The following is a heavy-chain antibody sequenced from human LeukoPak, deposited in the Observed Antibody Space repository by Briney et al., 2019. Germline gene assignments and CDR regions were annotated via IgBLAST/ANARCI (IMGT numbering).Heavy chain of an antibody. J-gene: IGHJ3*02. CDR1: GASMTTYY. CDR2: IYSSGST. CDR3: ARLPAARLISGAFDI. D-gene: IGHD1-20*01. Sequence: PSETLSLTCTVSGASMTTYYWSWIRQPPGKGLEWVAYIYSSGSTNYNPSLKSRLTISIDTSKKQFSLKMSSVTAADTALYYCARLPAARLISGAFDIWGQGAMVTVSS. V-gene: IGHV4-59*01.